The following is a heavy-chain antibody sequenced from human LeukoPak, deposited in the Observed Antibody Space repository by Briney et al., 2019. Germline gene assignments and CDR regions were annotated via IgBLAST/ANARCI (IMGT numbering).Heavy chain of an antibody. D-gene: IGHD3-22*01. J-gene: IGHJ4*02. CDR1: GGSFSGYY. CDR2: INHSGST. V-gene: IGHV4-34*01. CDR3: AREAYDSSGYYYRGTFDY. Sequence: LPLTCAVYGGSFSGYYWSWIRQPPGKGLEWIGEINHSGSTNYNPSLKSRVTRSVDTSRNQFSLKLSSVTAADTVVYYCAREAYDSSGYYYRGTFDYWGQGTLVTVSS.